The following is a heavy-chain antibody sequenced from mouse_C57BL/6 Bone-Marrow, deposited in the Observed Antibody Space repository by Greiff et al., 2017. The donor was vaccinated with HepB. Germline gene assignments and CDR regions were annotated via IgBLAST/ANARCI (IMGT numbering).Heavy chain of an antibody. D-gene: IGHD3-3*01. CDR2: IWGDGST. V-gene: IGHV2-3*01. CDR1: GFSLTSYG. J-gene: IGHJ3*01. CDR3: AKLGHWFAY. Sequence: VKLMESGPGLVAPSQTLSISCTASGFSLTSYGVSWVRQPPGKGLEWLGVIWGDGSTNYHSALLSRLSISKDNSKSQVLLKLNSLQTDDTATYYCAKLGHWFAYWGQGTLVTVSA.